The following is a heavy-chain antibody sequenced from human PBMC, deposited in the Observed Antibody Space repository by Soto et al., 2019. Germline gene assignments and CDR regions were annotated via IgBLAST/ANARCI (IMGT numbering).Heavy chain of an antibody. Sequence: QVQLQESGPGLVKPSGTLSLTCAVSGGSISSSNWWSWVRQPPGKGLEWIGEIYHSGSTNYNPSLKSRVTISVDKSKNQFSLTLRSVTAADPAVYYCARVSGSYYYGMDVWGQGTTVTVSS. J-gene: IGHJ6*02. CDR1: GGSISSSNW. CDR3: ARVSGSYYYGMDV. CDR2: IYHSGST. V-gene: IGHV4-4*02.